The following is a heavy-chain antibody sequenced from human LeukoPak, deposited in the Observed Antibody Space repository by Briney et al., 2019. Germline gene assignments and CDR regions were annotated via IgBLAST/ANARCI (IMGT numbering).Heavy chain of an antibody. Sequence: PSETLSLTCTVSGHSINSAYYWGWIRQPPGKGLEWIGCLYHSGSTYSSPSLKSRVTISLDTSKNQFSLKLSSVTAADTAVYYCARDSYTSRDAFDIWGQGTMVTVSS. V-gene: IGHV4-38-2*02. J-gene: IGHJ3*02. CDR1: GHSINSAYY. CDR3: ARDSYTSRDAFDI. CDR2: LYHSGST.